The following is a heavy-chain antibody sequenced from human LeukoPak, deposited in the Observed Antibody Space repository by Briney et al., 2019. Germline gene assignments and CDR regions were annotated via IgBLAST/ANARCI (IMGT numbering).Heavy chain of an antibody. V-gene: IGHV3-23*01. CDR1: GFTFSAFA. CDR3: GKLGLNLGGDY. CDR2: ISGSGGRT. J-gene: IGHJ4*02. Sequence: GGSLRLFCAASGFTFSAFAMSWVRQAPGKGLEWVSGISGSGGRTYYADSVKSRFTISRDNSKNTLYLQINSLRAEDTAVYYCGKLGLNLGGDYWGQGALVTVSS. D-gene: IGHD3-16*01.